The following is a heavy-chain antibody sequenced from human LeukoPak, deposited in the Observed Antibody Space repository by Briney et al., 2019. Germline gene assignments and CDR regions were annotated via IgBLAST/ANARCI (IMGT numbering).Heavy chain of an antibody. V-gene: IGHV3-53*01. J-gene: IGHJ4*02. CDR1: GFTFSSYS. CDR3: AKTSDYYFSLDN. Sequence: GGSLRLSCAASGFTFSSYSMNWVRQAPGKGLEWVSTLYSGGSTYYADSVEGRFTISRDSSKNTLYLQMNSLRAEDTAVYYCAKTSDYYFSLDNWGQGTLVTVSS. D-gene: IGHD3-22*01. CDR2: LYSGGST.